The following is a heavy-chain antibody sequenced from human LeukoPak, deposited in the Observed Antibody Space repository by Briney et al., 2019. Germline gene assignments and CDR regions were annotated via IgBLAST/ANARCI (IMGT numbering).Heavy chain of an antibody. Sequence: GGSLRLSCAASGFTFSSYAMSWVRQAPGKGLEWVGRIKSKTDGGTTDYAAPVKGRFSISRDDSKNTLYLQMNSLKSEDTAVYYCQGGRFWGQGTLVTVSS. CDR2: IKSKTDGGTT. J-gene: IGHJ4*02. D-gene: IGHD1-26*01. CDR1: GFTFSSYA. CDR3: QGGRF. V-gene: IGHV3-15*01.